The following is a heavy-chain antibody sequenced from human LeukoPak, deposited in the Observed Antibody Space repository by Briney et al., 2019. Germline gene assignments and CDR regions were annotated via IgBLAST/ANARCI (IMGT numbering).Heavy chain of an antibody. Sequence: PSETLFLTCAVSGGSISSSNWWSWVRQPPGKGLEWIGEIYHSGSTNYNPSLKSRVTISVDKSKNQFSLKLSSVTAADTAVYYCARSRTVRGVIINFDYWGQGTLVTVSS. CDR2: IYHSGST. V-gene: IGHV4-4*02. J-gene: IGHJ4*02. CDR3: ARSRTVRGVIINFDY. D-gene: IGHD3-10*01. CDR1: GGSISSSNW.